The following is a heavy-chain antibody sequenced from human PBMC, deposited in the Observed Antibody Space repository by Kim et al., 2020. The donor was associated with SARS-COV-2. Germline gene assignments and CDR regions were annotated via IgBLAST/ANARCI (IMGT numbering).Heavy chain of an antibody. CDR1: GGSISSSSYY. D-gene: IGHD6-19*01. Sequence: SETLSLTCTVSGGSISSSSYYWGWIRQPPGKGLEWIGSIYYSGSTYYNPSLKSRVTISVDTSKNQFSLKLSSVTAADTAVYYCARRFATWGYSSGWSPNWFDPWGQGTLVTVSS. CDR2: IYYSGST. V-gene: IGHV4-39*01. J-gene: IGHJ5*02. CDR3: ARRFATWGYSSGWSPNWFDP.